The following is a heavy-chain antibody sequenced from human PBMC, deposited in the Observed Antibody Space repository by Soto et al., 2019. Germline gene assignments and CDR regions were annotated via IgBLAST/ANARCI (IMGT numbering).Heavy chain of an antibody. CDR1: GYTFTSYA. CDR2: INAGNGNT. CDR3: ARAVGRYYDRTIDY. D-gene: IGHD3-22*01. Sequence: ASVKVSCKASGYTFTSYAMHWVRQAPGQRLEWMGWINAGNGNTKYSQKFQGRVTITRDTSASTAYMELSSLRSEDTAVYYCARAVGRYYDRTIDYWGQGTLVTVSS. V-gene: IGHV1-3*01. J-gene: IGHJ4*02.